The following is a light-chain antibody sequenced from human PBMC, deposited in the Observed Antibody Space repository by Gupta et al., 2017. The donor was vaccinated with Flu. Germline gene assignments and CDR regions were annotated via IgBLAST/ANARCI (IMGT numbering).Light chain of an antibody. CDR2: AAS. J-gene: IGKJ4*01. Sequence: GDRVTITCRASQSISSYLNWYQQKPGKAPKLLIYAASSLQSGVPSRFSGSGSGTDFTLTISSLQPEDFATYYCQQSYSTPRTFGEGTKLEIK. V-gene: IGKV1-39*01. CDR1: QSISSY. CDR3: QQSYSTPRT.